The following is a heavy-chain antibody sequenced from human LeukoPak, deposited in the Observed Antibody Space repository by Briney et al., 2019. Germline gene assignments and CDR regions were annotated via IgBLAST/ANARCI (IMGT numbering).Heavy chain of an antibody. J-gene: IGHJ6*03. V-gene: IGHV3-23*01. CDR2: ISGSGGST. CDR3: AKGGQLVRGYYYYYMDV. D-gene: IGHD6-6*01. CDR1: GFTFSSYA. Sequence: GGSLRLSCAASGFTFSSYAMSWVRQAPGKGLEWVSAISGSGGSTYYADSVKGRFTISRDNSKNTLYLQMNSLRAEDTAVYYCAKGGQLVRGYYYYYMDVWGKGTTVTVSS.